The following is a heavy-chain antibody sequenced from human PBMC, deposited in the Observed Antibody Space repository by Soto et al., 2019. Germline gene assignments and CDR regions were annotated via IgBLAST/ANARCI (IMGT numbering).Heavy chain of an antibody. V-gene: IGHV3-13*01. CDR1: GFTFSSYD. D-gene: IGHD3-10*01. Sequence: LRLSCAASGFTFSSYDMHWVRQATGKGLEWVSAIGTAGDTYYPGSVKGRFTISRENAKNSLYLQMNSLRAGDTAVYYCARVPGSGSQGVVYGMDVWGQGTTVTVSS. CDR2: IGTAGDT. J-gene: IGHJ6*02. CDR3: ARVPGSGSQGVVYGMDV.